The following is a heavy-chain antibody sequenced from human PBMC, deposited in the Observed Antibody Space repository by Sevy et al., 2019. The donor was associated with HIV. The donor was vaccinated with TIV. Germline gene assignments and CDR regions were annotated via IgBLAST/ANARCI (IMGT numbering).Heavy chain of an antibody. V-gene: IGHV3-9*01. CDR1: GLTFDDYA. CDR3: AKPLTGDAAFDI. CDR2: ISWNSGRI. Sequence: GGSLRLSCAASGLTFDDYAMHWVRQAPGKGLEWVSSISWNSGRIGYADSVKGRFSISRDNVKNSLYLQMKSLRAEDTALYDCAKPLTGDAAFDIWGQGTLVTVSS. D-gene: IGHD3-9*01. J-gene: IGHJ3*02.